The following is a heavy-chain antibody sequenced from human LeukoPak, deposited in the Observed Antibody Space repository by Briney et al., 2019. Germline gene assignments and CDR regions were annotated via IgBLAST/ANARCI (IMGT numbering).Heavy chain of an antibody. Sequence: SETLSLTCAVYGRSFSGYYWSWIRQPPGKGLEWIGEINHSGSTNYNPSLKSRVTISVDTSKNQFSLKLSSVTAADTAVYYCARGYYSNYYYYYMDVWGKGTTVTVSS. CDR3: ARGYYSNYYYYYMDV. J-gene: IGHJ6*03. CDR2: INHSGST. V-gene: IGHV4-34*01. D-gene: IGHD4-11*01. CDR1: GRSFSGYY.